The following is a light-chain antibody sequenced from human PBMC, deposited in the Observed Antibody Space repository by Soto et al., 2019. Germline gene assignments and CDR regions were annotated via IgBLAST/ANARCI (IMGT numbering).Light chain of an antibody. Sequence: EFVLTQSPDTLSLSPGESATLSCRASQTIYSTFVAWYQQRPGQAPRLLIYAASSRATGIPARFSGSGSGTEYTLTISRLEPEDFALYYCQQYTGSPRAFGQGTKVDIK. V-gene: IGKV3-20*01. CDR2: AAS. CDR1: QTIYSTF. J-gene: IGKJ1*01. CDR3: QQYTGSPRA.